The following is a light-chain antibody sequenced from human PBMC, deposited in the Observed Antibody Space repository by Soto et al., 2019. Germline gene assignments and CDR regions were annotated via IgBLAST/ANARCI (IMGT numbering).Light chain of an antibody. CDR1: QYVGSSF. CDR2: DTP. J-gene: IGKJ2*01. CDR3: QQSGRT. Sequence: EVVLTQSPGTLYLSPGERATLSCRASQYVGSSFLAWYQHKPGQAPRLLMYDTPGRAPGIPDRFSASGSGTDFTLTITRLEPEVCAVYYWQQSGRTFGPGTKREMK. V-gene: IGKV3-20*01.